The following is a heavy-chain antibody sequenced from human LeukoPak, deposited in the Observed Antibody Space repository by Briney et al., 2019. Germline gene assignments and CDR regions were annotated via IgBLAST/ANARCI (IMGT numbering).Heavy chain of an antibody. CDR3: ARSELSCSGGSCPTRYAFDI. CDR1: GNSISSGDYY. V-gene: IGHV4-61*02. J-gene: IGHJ3*02. Sequence: PSQTLSLTCTVSGNSISSGDYYWSWIRQPAGKGLEWIGRFYTSGTTNYNPSLKSRVTISVDTSKNQFSLKLRSVTAADTALYYCARSELSCSGGSCPTRYAFDIWGQGTVVTASS. CDR2: FYTSGTT. D-gene: IGHD2-15*01.